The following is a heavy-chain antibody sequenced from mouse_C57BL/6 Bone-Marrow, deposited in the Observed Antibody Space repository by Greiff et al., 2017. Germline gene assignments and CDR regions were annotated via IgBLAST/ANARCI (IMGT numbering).Heavy chain of an antibody. CDR1: EYEFPSHD. CDR3: ANKSYYYGSSYFDY. Sequence: EVQLQESGGGLVQPGESLKLSCESNEYEFPSHDMSWVRKTPEKRLELVAAIISDGGSTYYPDTMERRFIISRDNTKKTLYLQVSSLRSEDTALYYGANKSYYYGSSYFDYWGQGTTLTVSS. J-gene: IGHJ2*01. D-gene: IGHD1-1*01. CDR2: IISDGGST. V-gene: IGHV5-2*01.